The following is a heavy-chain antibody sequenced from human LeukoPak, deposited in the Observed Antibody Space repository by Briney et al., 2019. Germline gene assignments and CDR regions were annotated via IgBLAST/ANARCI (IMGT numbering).Heavy chain of an antibody. V-gene: IGHV1-46*01. Sequence: ASVKVSCKASGYTLTSYYLHWVRQAPGQGLEWMAIINPSGGSTSHAQKFQGRVTMTRDTSASTVYMELSSLRSEDTAVYYCARDDTAAAGYYYGMDVWGQGTTVTVSS. CDR1: GYTLTSYY. D-gene: IGHD6-13*01. J-gene: IGHJ6*02. CDR2: INPSGGST. CDR3: ARDDTAAAGYYYGMDV.